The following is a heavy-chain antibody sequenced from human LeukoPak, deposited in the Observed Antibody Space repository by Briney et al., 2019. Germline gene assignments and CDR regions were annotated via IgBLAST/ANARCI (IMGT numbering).Heavy chain of an antibody. D-gene: IGHD2/OR15-2a*01. Sequence: PGGSLRLSCAASGFSFSSYSMNWVRQAPGKGLEWISYIRRAGSRIYYADSVEGRFTISRDNAKNSLYLQMDSLRVEDTAAYYCTRDPHALDFWGQGTLVTVSS. CDR2: IRRAGSRI. J-gene: IGHJ4*02. CDR1: GFSFSSYS. V-gene: IGHV3-48*01. CDR3: TRDPHALDF.